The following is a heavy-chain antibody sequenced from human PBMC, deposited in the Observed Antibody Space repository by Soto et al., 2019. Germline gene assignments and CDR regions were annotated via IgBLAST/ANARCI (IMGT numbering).Heavy chain of an antibody. V-gene: IGHV4-34*01. D-gene: IGHD6-19*01. CDR2: INHSGST. J-gene: IGHJ3*02. CDR1: GGSFSGYY. Sequence: QVQLQQWGAGLLKPSETLSLTCAVYGGSFSGYYWSWIRQPPGKGLEWIGEINHSGSTNYNPSLKSRVTISVDTSKNQFSLKLSSVTAADTAVYYCARDDSSGQDAFDIWGQGTMVTVSS. CDR3: ARDDSSGQDAFDI.